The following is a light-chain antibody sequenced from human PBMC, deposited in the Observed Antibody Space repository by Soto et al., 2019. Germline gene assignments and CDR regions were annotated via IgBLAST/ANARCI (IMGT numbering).Light chain of an antibody. CDR1: QSVSASF. V-gene: IGKV3-20*01. CDR3: QQYGTSPPEYT. CDR2: GAS. Sequence: EIVLTQSPGTLSLSPGERATLSCRASQSVSASFLSWYQKKPGQAPRLLIYGASSRATGIPDRFSGGGSETDFTLTISRLEPEDFAVYYCQQYGTSPPEYTFGQGTKLEIK. J-gene: IGKJ2*01.